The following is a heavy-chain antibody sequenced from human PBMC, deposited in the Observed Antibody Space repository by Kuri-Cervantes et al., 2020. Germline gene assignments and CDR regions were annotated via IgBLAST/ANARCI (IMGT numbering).Heavy chain of an antibody. J-gene: IGHJ5*02. CDR3: AKGRTYYGSGPFDP. V-gene: IGHV3-23*01. D-gene: IGHD3-10*01. CDR2: VSGSGGST. Sequence: GGSLRLSCAASGFTFSSYAMSWVRQAPGKGLEWVSAVSGSGGSTNYADSVKGRFTISRDNSKNTLYLQMNSLRAEDTAVYYCAKGRTYYGSGPFDPWGQGTLVTVSS. CDR1: GFTFSSYA.